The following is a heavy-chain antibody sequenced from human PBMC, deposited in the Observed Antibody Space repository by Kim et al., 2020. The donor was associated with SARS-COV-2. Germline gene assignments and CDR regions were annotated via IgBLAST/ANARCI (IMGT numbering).Heavy chain of an antibody. CDR3: ARRFMAGKAYCSGGSCYSFDY. D-gene: IGHD2-15*01. CDR2: INHSGST. CDR1: GGSFSGYY. V-gene: IGHV4-34*01. J-gene: IGHJ4*02. Sequence: SETLSLTCAVYGGSFSGYYWSWIRQPPGKGLEWIGEINHSGSTNYNPSLKSRVTISVDTSKNQFSLKLSSVTAADTAVYYCARRFMAGKAYCSGGSCYSFDYWGQGTLVTVSS.